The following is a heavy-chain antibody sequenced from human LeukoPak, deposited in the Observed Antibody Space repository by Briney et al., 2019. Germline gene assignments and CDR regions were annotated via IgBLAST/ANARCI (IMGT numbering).Heavy chain of an antibody. CDR3: ARGYYYGSGSYYPSEHDAFDI. J-gene: IGHJ3*02. CDR2: IYYSRST. V-gene: IGHV4-61*01. CDR1: GGSISSSSYY. D-gene: IGHD3-10*01. Sequence: SETLSLTCTVSGGSISSSSYYWSWIRQPPGKGLEWIGYIYYSRSTNYNPSLKSRVTISVDTSKNQFSLKLSSVTAADTAVYYCARGYYYGSGSYYPSEHDAFDIWGQGTMVTVSS.